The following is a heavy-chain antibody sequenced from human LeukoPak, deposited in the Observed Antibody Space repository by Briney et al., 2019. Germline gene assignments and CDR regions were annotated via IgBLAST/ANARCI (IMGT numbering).Heavy chain of an antibody. CDR1: GFTFGDYG. V-gene: IGHV3-9*01. J-gene: IGHJ4*02. Sequence: GGSLRLSCAASGFTFGDYGMHWVRQRPGKGLEWVSGISWSSGTIVYADSVKGRFTISRDNAKNALYLQMNNLRPGDTALYYCAKDFTFLERHQFDYWGQGTLVTVSS. CDR2: ISWSSGTI. D-gene: IGHD3-3*01. CDR3: AKDFTFLERHQFDY.